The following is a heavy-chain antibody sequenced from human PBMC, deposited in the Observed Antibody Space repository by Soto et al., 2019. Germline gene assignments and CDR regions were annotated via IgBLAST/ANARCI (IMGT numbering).Heavy chain of an antibody. CDR3: ARDPGYCSVGICYRYMDV. J-gene: IGHJ6*03. V-gene: IGHV3-53*04. D-gene: IGHD2-15*01. CDR2: IHSGNSA. CDR1: GLIVNNNY. Sequence: EMQLVESGGGLVNPGGSLRLSCAASGLIVNNNYMNWVRQAPGKGLEWVSVIHSGNSASYADSVKGRFTISRHNSKNMVNLQMNSLRAEDTAVYYCARDPGYCSVGICYRYMDVWGKGTTVTVSS.